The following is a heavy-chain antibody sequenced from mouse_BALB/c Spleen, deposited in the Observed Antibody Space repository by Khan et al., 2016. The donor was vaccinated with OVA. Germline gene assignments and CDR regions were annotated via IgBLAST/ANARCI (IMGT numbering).Heavy chain of an antibody. V-gene: IGHV3-2*02. Sequence: QLQEAGAGLFKPSQSLSLTCPVSGYPLPSHLAWHWIRQFPGNKLEWLGYINYSGTNSYNQSLTSRISNTRDTSMNQCFLQSNSVTTEDTSTFFYSNRSVWGAGTTVTVSS. CDR1: GYPLPSHLA. J-gene: IGHJ1*01. CDR3: SNRSV. CDR2: INYSGTN.